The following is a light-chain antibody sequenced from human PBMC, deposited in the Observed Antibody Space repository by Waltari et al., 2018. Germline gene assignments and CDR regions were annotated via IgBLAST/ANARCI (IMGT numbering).Light chain of an antibody. V-gene: IGLV3-19*01. CDR2: GKN. CDR3: YSRDTSGNRL. J-gene: IGLJ3*02. Sequence: SSELTQDPAVSVALGQTVRITCQGDSLRDYYESWYQQKPGQAPRLVIYGKNNRPSGIPDRFSGSSSGNTASLTITGTQAEDEADYYCYSRDTSGNRLFGGGTKLTVL. CDR1: SLRDYY.